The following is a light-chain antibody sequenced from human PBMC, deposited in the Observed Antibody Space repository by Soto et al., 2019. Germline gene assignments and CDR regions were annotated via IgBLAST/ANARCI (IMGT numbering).Light chain of an antibody. V-gene: IGKV3-20*01. J-gene: IGKJ1*01. CDR3: QQYGYSST. Sequence: IVLMQSPGTRSLSAGDRVTLSCRASQSVRKSYLAWYQQKPGQAPRLLIYGASSRATGTPDRFSGIGSGTYFTLTISRMEPEVVAVYYCQQYGYSSTFGQGTKVDIK. CDR1: QSVRKSY. CDR2: GAS.